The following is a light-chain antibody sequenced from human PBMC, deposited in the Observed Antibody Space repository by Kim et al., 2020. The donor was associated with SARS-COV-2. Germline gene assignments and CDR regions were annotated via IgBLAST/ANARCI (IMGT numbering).Light chain of an antibody. CDR2: TST. CDR1: SITRGEGYE. J-gene: IGLJ3*02. V-gene: IGLV1-40*01. CDR3: QSYYRRLNVFQVM. Sequence: VNTPCPRGSITRGEGYEVHGYQQLPGTAPSLHLYTSTHRPSGVPNRFSGSNSGSSASPAITVLKADDEADYYCQSYYRRLNVFQVMFGGGTQLTVL.